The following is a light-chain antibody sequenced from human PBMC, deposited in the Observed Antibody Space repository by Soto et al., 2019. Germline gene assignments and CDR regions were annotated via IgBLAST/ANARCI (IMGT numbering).Light chain of an antibody. V-gene: IGKV3-15*01. CDR3: QHYNNWPPWT. CDR2: GAS. Sequence: DIVMTQSPATLSVSPGERATLSCRASQSVGKSLAWYQQKPGQAPRLLIYGASTRATGIPARFSGSGSVTEFTLTISSLQSEDFAVYYCQHYNNWPPWTFGQGTKVDIK. CDR1: QSVGKS. J-gene: IGKJ1*01.